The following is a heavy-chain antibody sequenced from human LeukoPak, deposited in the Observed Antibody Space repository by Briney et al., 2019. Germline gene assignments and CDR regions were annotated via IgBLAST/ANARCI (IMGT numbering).Heavy chain of an antibody. V-gene: IGHV4-59*01. D-gene: IGHD6-13*01. CDR2: IYYSGST. J-gene: IGHJ4*02. CDR1: GGSISSYY. CDR3: ASSPTFAGLYYFDY. Sequence: SETLSLTCTVSGGSISSYYWSWIRQPTGKGLEWIGYIYYSGSTNYNPSLKSRVTISVDTSKNQFSLKLSSVTAADTAVYYCASSPTFAGLYYFDYWGQGTLVTVSS.